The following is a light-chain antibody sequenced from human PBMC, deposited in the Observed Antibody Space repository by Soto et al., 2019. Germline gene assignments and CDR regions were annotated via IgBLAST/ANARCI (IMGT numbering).Light chain of an antibody. CDR3: QQYNNWPLT. Sequence: EIVMTQSPATLSVSPGERVTLSCRASQSVSSNLAWYQQKPGQAPRLLIYGASTRATGIPARFSGSGSGTEFTLTISSLQSEDFAVYYCQQYNNWPLTFGQGTNVEIK. J-gene: IGKJ1*01. V-gene: IGKV3-15*01. CDR1: QSVSSN. CDR2: GAS.